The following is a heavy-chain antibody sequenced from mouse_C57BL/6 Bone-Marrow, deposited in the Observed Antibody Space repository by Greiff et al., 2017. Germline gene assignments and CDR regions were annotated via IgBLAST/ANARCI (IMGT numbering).Heavy chain of an antibody. D-gene: IGHD1-1*01. V-gene: IGHV5-17*01. J-gene: IGHJ4*01. CDR1: GFTFSDYG. Sequence: EVQLVESGGGLVKPGGSLKLSCAASGFTFSDYGMHWVRQAPEKGLEWVAYISSGSSTIYYADTVKGRFTISRDTAKNTLFLQMTSLRSEDTAMYYCARNGGITTVVAEYAMDYWGQGASVTVSS. CDR3: ARNGGITTVVAEYAMDY. CDR2: ISSGSSTI.